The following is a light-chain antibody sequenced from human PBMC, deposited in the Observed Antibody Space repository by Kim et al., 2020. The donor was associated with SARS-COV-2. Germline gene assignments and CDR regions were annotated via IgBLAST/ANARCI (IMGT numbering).Light chain of an antibody. V-gene: IGKV3-15*01. J-gene: IGKJ4*01. CDR1: QSVSSN. CDR2: GAS. CDR3: QQYSHWPLT. Sequence: EIVMTQSPATLSVSPGERATLSCRASQSVSSNLAWYQQKPGQAPRLLIYGASTRATGIPGRFSGSGSGTEFTLTISSLQSEDFAVYYCQQYSHWPLTFGGGTKLEL.